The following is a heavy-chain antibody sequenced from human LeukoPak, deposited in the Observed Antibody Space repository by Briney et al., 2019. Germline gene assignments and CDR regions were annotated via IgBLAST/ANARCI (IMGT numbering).Heavy chain of an antibody. Sequence: PSETLSLTCGVSGSSISSDYFWGWIRQPPGKGLEWVGSIYDSGNTHYNPSLKSRVSISVDTSKNQFSLKMSSVTAADTAVYYCARGFNSDILTAYSPCGQGTLVTVSS. J-gene: IGHJ5*02. CDR2: IYDSGNT. CDR3: ARGFNSDILTAYSP. D-gene: IGHD3-9*01. CDR1: GSSISSDYF. V-gene: IGHV4-38-2*01.